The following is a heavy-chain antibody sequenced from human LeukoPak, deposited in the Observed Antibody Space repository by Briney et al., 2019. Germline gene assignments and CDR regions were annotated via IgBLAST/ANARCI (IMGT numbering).Heavy chain of an antibody. CDR2: ISYDGSNK. J-gene: IGHJ5*02. V-gene: IGHV3-30-3*01. CDR3: MILSPLVDP. Sequence: GRSLRLSCAASGFTFSSYAMHWVRQAPGKGLEWVAVISYDGSNKYYADSVKGRFTISRDNSKNTLYLQMNSLRAEDTAVYYCMILSPLVDPWGQGTLVTVSS. D-gene: IGHD3/OR15-3a*01. CDR1: GFTFSSYA.